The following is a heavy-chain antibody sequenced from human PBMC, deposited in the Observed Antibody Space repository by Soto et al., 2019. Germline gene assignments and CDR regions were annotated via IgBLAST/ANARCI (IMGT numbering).Heavy chain of an antibody. CDR1: GFTFTSSA. CDR2: IVVGSGNT. J-gene: IGHJ5*02. CDR3: AAVSGSYPKEFDP. D-gene: IGHD1-26*01. V-gene: IGHV1-58*01. Sequence: VKVSCKASGFTFTSSAVQWVRQARGQRLEWIGWIVVGSGNTNYAQKFQERVTITRDMSTSTAYMELSSLRSEDTAVYYCAAVSGSYPKEFDPWGQGTLVTVSS.